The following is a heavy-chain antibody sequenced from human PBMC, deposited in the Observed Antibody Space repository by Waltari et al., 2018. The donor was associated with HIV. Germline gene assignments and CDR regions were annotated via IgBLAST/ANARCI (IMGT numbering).Heavy chain of an antibody. V-gene: IGHV5-51*01. CDR2: IYPGDSDT. CDR1: GYSFTSYW. D-gene: IGHD1-1*01. Sequence: EVQLVQSGAEVKKPGESLKISCKGSGYSFTSYWIGWVRQMPGKGLEWLGIIYPGDSDTIYSPSFQGQVTISADKSISTAYLQWSSLKASDTAMYYCARRGRDGYNSEGDAFDIWGQGTMVTVSS. J-gene: IGHJ3*02. CDR3: ARRGRDGYNSEGDAFDI.